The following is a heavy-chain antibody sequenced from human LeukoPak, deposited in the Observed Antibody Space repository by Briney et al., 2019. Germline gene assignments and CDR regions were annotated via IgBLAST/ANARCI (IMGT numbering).Heavy chain of an antibody. Sequence: PGGSLRLSCAASGFTFSSYSMNWVRQAPGKGLEWVSSISSGSSYICSTYYADSVKGRFTISRDSTKNSLYLQINSLRAEDTAVYYCARAASHYYFDSWGQGTLVTVSS. CDR1: GFTFSSYS. CDR2: ISSGSSYICST. CDR3: ARAASHYYFDS. D-gene: IGHD6-6*01. J-gene: IGHJ4*02. V-gene: IGHV3-21*01.